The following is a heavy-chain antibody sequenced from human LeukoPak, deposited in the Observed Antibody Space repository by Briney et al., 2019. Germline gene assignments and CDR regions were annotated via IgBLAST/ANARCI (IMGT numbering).Heavy chain of an antibody. CDR1: GYTFTSYF. J-gene: IGHJ4*02. CDR2: INPSGGST. CDR3: AKDSSYYYDSSGYLDY. D-gene: IGHD3-22*01. V-gene: IGHV1-46*01. Sequence: ASVKVSCKASGYTFTSYFMHWVRQAPGQGLEWMGVINPSGGSTSYAQKFQGRVTMTRDMSTSTVYMELSSLRAEDMALYYCAKDSSYYYDSSGYLDYWGQGTLVTVSS.